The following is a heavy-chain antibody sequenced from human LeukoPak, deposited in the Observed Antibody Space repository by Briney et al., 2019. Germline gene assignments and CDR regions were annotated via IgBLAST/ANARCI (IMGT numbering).Heavy chain of an antibody. CDR1: GYTFTSYG. V-gene: IGHV1-18*01. CDR3: ASGPTIFGVVTKDY. D-gene: IGHD3-3*01. Sequence: GASVKVSCKASGYTFTSYGISWVRQAPGQGLEWMGWISAYNGNTNYAQKLQGRVTMTTDTSTSTAYMELRSPRSDDTAVYYCASGPTIFGVVTKDYWGKGTLVTVSS. CDR2: ISAYNGNT. J-gene: IGHJ4*02.